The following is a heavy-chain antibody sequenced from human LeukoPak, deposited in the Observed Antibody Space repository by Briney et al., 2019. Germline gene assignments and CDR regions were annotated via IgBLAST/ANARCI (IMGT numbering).Heavy chain of an antibody. Sequence: SQTLFLTCTVSGGSISSGSYYWSWIRQPAGKGLEWIGRIYTSGSTNYNPSLKSRVTISVDTSKNQFSLKLSSVTAADTAVYYCARDSVYVYDFWSGYPTNWFDPWGQGTLVTVSS. CDR3: ARDSVYVYDFWSGYPTNWFDP. D-gene: IGHD3-3*01. V-gene: IGHV4-61*02. CDR1: GGSISSGSYY. J-gene: IGHJ5*02. CDR2: IYTSGST.